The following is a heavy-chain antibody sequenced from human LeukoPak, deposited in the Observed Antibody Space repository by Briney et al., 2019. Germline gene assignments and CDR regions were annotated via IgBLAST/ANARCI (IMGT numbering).Heavy chain of an antibody. D-gene: IGHD3-22*01. Sequence: SQTLSLTCTVSGGSISSGDYYWSWIRQPPGKGLEWIGYIYYSRSTYYSPSLKSRVTISVDTSKNQFSLKLSSVTAADTAVYYCARVGSITMIVVVMNDAFDIWGQGTMVTVSS. V-gene: IGHV4-30-4*01. CDR3: ARVGSITMIVVVMNDAFDI. J-gene: IGHJ3*02. CDR2: IYYSRST. CDR1: GGSISSGDYY.